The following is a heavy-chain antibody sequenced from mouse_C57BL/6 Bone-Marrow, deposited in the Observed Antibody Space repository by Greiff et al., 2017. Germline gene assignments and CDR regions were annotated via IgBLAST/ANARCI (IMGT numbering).Heavy chain of an antibody. Sequence: EVKLVESGGDLVKPGGSLKLSCAASGFTFSSYGMSWVRPTPDKRLAWVATISSGGSYTSYPDSVKGRFTISRDNAKNTLYLQMSSLKSEDTAMYYCARPFLGFAYWGQGTLVTVSA. CDR1: GFTFSSYG. CDR3: ARPFLGFAY. J-gene: IGHJ3*01. CDR2: ISSGGSYT. V-gene: IGHV5-6*01.